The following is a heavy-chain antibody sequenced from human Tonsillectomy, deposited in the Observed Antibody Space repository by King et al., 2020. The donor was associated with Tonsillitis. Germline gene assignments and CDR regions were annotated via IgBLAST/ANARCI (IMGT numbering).Heavy chain of an antibody. CDR1: GYTFSGYY. CDR2: INPNSGGT. CDR3: ARDYCTNCVCSWFDP. Sequence: VQLVESGAEVKKPGASVKVSCKASGYTFSGYYMHWVRQAPGQGLEWMGWINPNSGGTNYAQKFQGRVTLTRDTSISTAYMELSRLRSDDTAVYYCARDYCTNCVCSWFDPWGQGTLVTVSS. V-gene: IGHV1-2*02. J-gene: IGHJ5*02. D-gene: IGHD2-8*01.